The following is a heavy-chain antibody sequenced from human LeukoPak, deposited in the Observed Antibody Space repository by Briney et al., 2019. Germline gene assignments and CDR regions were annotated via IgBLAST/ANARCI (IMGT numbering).Heavy chain of an antibody. V-gene: IGHV1-46*01. J-gene: IGHJ4*02. CDR2: INPSSGST. CDR3: ARGRPGYYDSSGYLDY. D-gene: IGHD3-22*01. Sequence: ASVKVSCKASGYTFTSYHMHWVRQAPGQGLEWMGIINPSSGSTSYAQKFQGRVSLTRDTSTSTVYMELSSLRSEDTAVYYCARGRPGYYDSSGYLDYWGRGTLVTVSS. CDR1: GYTFTSYH.